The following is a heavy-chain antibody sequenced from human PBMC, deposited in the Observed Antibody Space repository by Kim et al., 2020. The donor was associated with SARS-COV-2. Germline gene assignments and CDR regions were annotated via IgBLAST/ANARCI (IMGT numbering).Heavy chain of an antibody. D-gene: IGHD2-2*01. Sequence: VKGRFTISRDNAKNSLYLQMNSLRAEDTAVYYCARDWRIVVVPAAHNFDHWGQGTLVTVSS. CDR3: ARDWRIVVVPAAHNFDH. V-gene: IGHV3-11*06. J-gene: IGHJ4*02.